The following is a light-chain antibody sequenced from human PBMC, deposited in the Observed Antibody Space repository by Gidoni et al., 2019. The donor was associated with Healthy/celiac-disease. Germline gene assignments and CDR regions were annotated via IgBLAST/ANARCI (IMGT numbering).Light chain of an antibody. Sequence: DIQMTQSPSSLSASVGDRVTITCQASQDISNYLNWYQQKPGKAPKLLIYDASNLETGVPSRFSGSGSGTDFTFTISSLQPEDIATYYCQQYDNLPLLYXXXQGTKLEIK. J-gene: IGKJ2*01. CDR1: QDISNY. CDR2: DAS. V-gene: IGKV1-33*01. CDR3: QQYDNLPLLYX.